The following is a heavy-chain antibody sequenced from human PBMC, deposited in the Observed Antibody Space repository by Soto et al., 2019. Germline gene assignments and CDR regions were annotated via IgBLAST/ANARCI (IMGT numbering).Heavy chain of an antibody. V-gene: IGHV3-48*03. CDR1: GFTFSSYE. D-gene: IGHD4-17*01. CDR2: ISSSGSTI. Sequence: PGGSLRLSCAASGFTFSSYEMNWVRQAPGKGLEWVSYISSSGSTIYYADSVKGRFTISRDNAKNSLYLQMNSLRAEDTAVYYCARANGDYLYYFDYWGQGTLVTVSS. J-gene: IGHJ4*02. CDR3: ARANGDYLYYFDY.